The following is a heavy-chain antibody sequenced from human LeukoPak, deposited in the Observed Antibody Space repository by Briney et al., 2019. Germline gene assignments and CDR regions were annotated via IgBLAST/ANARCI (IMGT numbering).Heavy chain of an antibody. CDR1: GGSLTGYY. D-gene: IGHD3-10*01. CDR2: VSDTGRT. Sequence: SETLSLTCAVYGGSLTGYYWSWMRQPPGKGLEWIGEVSDTGRTNDNPSLESRVAISVDTSKNQFSLKLTSVTAPDTAIYYCARGDRVPTTPVPGGPDRKKNQHFDPRGQGTLVTVSS. V-gene: IGHV4-34*01. J-gene: IGHJ5*02. CDR3: ARGDRVPTTPVPGGPDRKKNQHFDP.